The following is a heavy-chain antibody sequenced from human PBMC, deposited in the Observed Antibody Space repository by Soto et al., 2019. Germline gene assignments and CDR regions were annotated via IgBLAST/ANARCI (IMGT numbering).Heavy chain of an antibody. CDR2: ISAYNGNT. D-gene: IGHD3-22*01. J-gene: IGHJ5*02. Sequence: QGLEWMGWISAYNGNTNYAQKLQGRVTMTTDTSTSTAYMELRSLRSDDTAVYYCARLDSSGYYSLGWFDPWGQGTLVTVSS. CDR3: ARLDSSGYYSLGWFDP. V-gene: IGHV1-18*01.